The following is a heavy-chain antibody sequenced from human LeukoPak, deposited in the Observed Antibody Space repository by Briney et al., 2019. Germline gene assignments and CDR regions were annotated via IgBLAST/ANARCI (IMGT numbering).Heavy chain of an antibody. Sequence: GGSLRLSCAASGFSVSLNYMTWVRQAPGKGLEWVSVMASGGHTFYIDSVKGRFTISRDESKNTLHLQMDSLRVDDTALYYCARADEATSIASFDRWGQGTLVTVSS. CDR1: GFSVSLNY. CDR3: ARADEATSIASFDR. D-gene: IGHD6-6*01. V-gene: IGHV3-53*01. J-gene: IGHJ5*02. CDR2: MASGGHT.